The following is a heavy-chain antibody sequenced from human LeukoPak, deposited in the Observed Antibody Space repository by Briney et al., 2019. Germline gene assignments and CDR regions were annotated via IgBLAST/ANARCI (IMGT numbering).Heavy chain of an antibody. Sequence: SETLSLTCNVSGGSISSGSYYWSWIRQHPGKGLEWIGYIYKTGSTYYNPSLKSRVTISVDTSENQFSLKVNSVTAADTAVYYCARGTAVTDSWGQGILVTVSS. J-gene: IGHJ4*02. D-gene: IGHD6-19*01. CDR3: ARGTAVTDS. V-gene: IGHV4-31*03. CDR2: IYKTGST. CDR1: GGSISSGSYY.